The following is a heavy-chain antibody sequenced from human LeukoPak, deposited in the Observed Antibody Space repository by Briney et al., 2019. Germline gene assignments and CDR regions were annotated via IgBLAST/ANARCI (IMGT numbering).Heavy chain of an antibody. D-gene: IGHD3-3*01. J-gene: IGHJ4*02. CDR1: GFTFSSSA. V-gene: IGHV3-23*01. CDR3: ARVWDFWSGYYPRYFDY. Sequence: GGSLRLSCAASGFTFSSSAMSWVRQVPGKGLEWVSGISASGGSTYYADSVKGRFTISRDNSKNTLYLQMNSLRAEDTAVYYCARVWDFWSGYYPRYFDYWGQGTLVTVSS. CDR2: ISASGGST.